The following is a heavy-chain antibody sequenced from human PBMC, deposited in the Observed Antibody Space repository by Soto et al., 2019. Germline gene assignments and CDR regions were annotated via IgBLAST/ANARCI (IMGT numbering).Heavy chain of an antibody. V-gene: IGHV3-48*01. CDR3: AAGADSFDY. CDR2: ISSSSTI. D-gene: IGHD3-22*01. J-gene: IGHJ4*02. Sequence: PGGSLRLSCAASGFTFCSYSMNWVRQAPGKGLEWVSYISSSSTIYYADSVKGRFTISRDNAKNSLYLQMNSLRAEDTAVYYCAAGADSFDYWGQGTLVTVS. CDR1: GFTFCSYS.